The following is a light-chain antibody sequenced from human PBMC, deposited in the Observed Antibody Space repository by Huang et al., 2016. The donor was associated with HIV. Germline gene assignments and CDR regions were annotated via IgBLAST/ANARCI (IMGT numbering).Light chain of an antibody. J-gene: IGKJ2*01. V-gene: IGKV2-28*01. CDR1: QSLLHSNGYNY. CDR3: MQGLQTPYT. Sequence: EIVVTQSPLSLSVTPEEPASISCRSNQSLLHSNGYNYFDWYLQKPGQSPQLLVYLGSSRASGVPDRFSGSGSGTDFTLKISRVEAEDVGVYYCMQGLQTPYTFGQGTKLEIK. CDR2: LGS.